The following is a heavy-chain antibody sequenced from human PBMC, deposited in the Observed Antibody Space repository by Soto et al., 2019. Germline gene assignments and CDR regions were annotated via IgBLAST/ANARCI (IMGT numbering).Heavy chain of an antibody. V-gene: IGHV3-33*01. Sequence: SLRLSCAASGFTFSSYGMHWVRQAPGKGLEWVAVIWYDGSNKYYADSVKGRFTISRDNSKNTLYLQMNSLRAEDTAVYYCARQGAVARLPDYWGQGTLVTVSS. CDR3: ARQGAVARLPDY. J-gene: IGHJ4*02. CDR1: GFTFSSYG. CDR2: IWYDGSNK. D-gene: IGHD6-19*01.